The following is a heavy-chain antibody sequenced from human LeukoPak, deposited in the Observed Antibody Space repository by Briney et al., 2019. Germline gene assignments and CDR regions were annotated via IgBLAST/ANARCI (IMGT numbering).Heavy chain of an antibody. D-gene: IGHD6-6*01. CDR2: IGTAGDT. CDR1: GFTFSSYD. CDR3: ARGLAARRGPYYGMDV. Sequence: GGSLRLSCAAPGFTFSSYDMHSVRQATAKVLEWVSAIGTAGDTYYPGSVKARLTISRENAQNSLYLQMNSLRPGDTAVYYCARGLAARRGPYYGMDVWGQGTTVTVSS. J-gene: IGHJ6*02. V-gene: IGHV3-13*01.